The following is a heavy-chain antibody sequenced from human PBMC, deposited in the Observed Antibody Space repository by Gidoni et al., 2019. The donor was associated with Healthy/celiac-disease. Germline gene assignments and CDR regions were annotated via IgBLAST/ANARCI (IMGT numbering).Heavy chain of an antibody. Sequence: EVQLVESGGGLVKPGGSLRLSCAASGFTFSNAWMSWVRQAPGKGLGWVGRIKSKTDGGTTDYAAPVKGRFTISRDDSKNTLYLQMNSLKTEDTAVYYCTTGSLLRYFDYWGQGTLVTVSS. V-gene: IGHV3-15*01. D-gene: IGHD3-9*01. CDR1: GFTFSNAW. CDR3: TTGSLLRYFDY. CDR2: IKSKTDGGTT. J-gene: IGHJ4*02.